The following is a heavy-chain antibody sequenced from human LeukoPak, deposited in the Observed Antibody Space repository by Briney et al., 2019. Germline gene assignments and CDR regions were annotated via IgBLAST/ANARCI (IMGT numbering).Heavy chain of an antibody. CDR3: ARATGDFWSGLTWFDP. V-gene: IGHV4-59*01. D-gene: IGHD3-3*01. Sequence: SQTLSLTCTVSGGSISSYYWSWIRQPPGKGLEWVGYIYYSGSTNYIPSLKGRGTISVDTSKNQFSLNLSSVTAADTAVYYCARATGDFWSGLTWFDPWGQGTLVTVSS. J-gene: IGHJ5*02. CDR2: IYYSGST. CDR1: GGSISSYY.